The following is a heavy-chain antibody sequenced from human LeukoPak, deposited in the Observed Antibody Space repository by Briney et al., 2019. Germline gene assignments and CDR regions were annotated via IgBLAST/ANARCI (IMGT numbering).Heavy chain of an antibody. CDR3: ARLQDSDTAYVDC. CDR1: GGSISSNNW. V-gene: IGHV4-4*02. D-gene: IGHD2-15*01. Sequence: SETLSLTCAVSGGSISSNNWWSWVRQPPGKGLEWIGEIYHSGSTNYSPSLKSRISISVDTSKNQFSLKLRSVTAADTAVYYCARLQDSDTAYVDCWGQGTLVTVSS. J-gene: IGHJ4*02. CDR2: IYHSGST.